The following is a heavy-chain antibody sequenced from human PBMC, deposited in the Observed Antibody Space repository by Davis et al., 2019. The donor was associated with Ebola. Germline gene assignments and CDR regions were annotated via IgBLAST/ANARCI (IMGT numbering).Heavy chain of an antibody. CDR1: GFTFSSYW. Sequence: HTGGSLRLSCAASGFTFSSYWMHWVRQAQGKGLVWVSRIISDGSSTSYADSVKGRLTISRDNSKNTLYLQMNSLRVEDTAIYYCAKDTSNVWFDVWGQGTMVTVSS. CDR3: AKDTSNVWFDV. V-gene: IGHV3-74*01. J-gene: IGHJ3*01. D-gene: IGHD6-19*01. CDR2: IISDGSST.